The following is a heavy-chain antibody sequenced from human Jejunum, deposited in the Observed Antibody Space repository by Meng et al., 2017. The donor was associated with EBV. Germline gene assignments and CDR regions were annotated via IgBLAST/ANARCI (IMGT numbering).Heavy chain of an antibody. J-gene: IGHJ4*02. CDR3: ARGQPYFDY. Sequence: EVQLVESGXGAIQPGGXLRLSCAASGFSINTNSMTWVRQAPGKGLEWVSLIYTGDITYYADSVKGRFTISRDNSKNTLSLQMNSLRAEDTAVYYCARGQPYFDYWGQGTLVTVSS. CDR1: GFSINTNS. V-gene: IGHV3-53*01. CDR2: IYTGDIT.